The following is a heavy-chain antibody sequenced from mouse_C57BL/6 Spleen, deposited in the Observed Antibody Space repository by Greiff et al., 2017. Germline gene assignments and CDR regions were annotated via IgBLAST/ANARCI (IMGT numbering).Heavy chain of an antibody. V-gene: IGHV1-15*01. Sequence: QVHVKQSGAELVRPGASVTLSCKASGYTFTDYEMHWVKQTPVHGLEWIGAIDPETGGTAYNQKFKGKAILTADKSSSTAYMELRSLTSEDSAVYYCTRVYYGSSPFAYWGQGTLVTVSA. CDR3: TRVYYGSSPFAY. CDR2: IDPETGGT. J-gene: IGHJ3*01. D-gene: IGHD1-1*01. CDR1: GYTFTDYE.